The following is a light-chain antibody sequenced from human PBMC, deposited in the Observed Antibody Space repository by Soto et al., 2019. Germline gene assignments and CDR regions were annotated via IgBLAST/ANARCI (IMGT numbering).Light chain of an antibody. J-gene: IGKJ4*01. CDR2: GAS. CDR3: QQFNDYPLT. CDR1: QAISSY. Sequence: DIQLTQSPSLLSASVGDRVTITCRASQAISSYLAWYQQKPGKPPKLLIYGASTLQSDVPSRFSGSGSGTEFTLTVSSLQAEDSATYYCQQFNDYPLTFXGGTKVDIK. V-gene: IGKV1-9*01.